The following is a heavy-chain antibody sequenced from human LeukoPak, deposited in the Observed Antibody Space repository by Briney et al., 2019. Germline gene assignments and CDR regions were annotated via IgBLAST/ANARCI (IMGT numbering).Heavy chain of an antibody. D-gene: IGHD5-18*01. Sequence: SETLSLTCTVSGGSISSYYWSWIRQPPGKGLEWIGYIYYSGSTNYNPSLKSRVTISVDTSKNQFSLRLSSVTAADTAVYYCAWVDTAAYAFVFWGQGTMVTVSS. CDR1: GGSISSYY. CDR3: AWVDTAAYAFVF. V-gene: IGHV4-59*01. CDR2: IYYSGST. J-gene: IGHJ3*01.